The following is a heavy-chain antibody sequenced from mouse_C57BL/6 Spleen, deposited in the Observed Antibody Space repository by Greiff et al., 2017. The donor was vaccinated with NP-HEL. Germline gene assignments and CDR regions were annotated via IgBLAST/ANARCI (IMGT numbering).Heavy chain of an antibody. CDR2: ISSGGSYT. J-gene: IGHJ4*01. Sequence: EVKLVESGGDLVKPGGSLKLSCAASGFTFSSYGMSWVRQTPDKRLEWVATISSGGSYTYYPDSVKGRFTISRDNAKNTLYLQMSSLKSEDTAMYYCARQANCDRNYAMDYWGQGTSVTVSS. CDR1: GFTFSSYG. CDR3: ARQANCDRNYAMDY. V-gene: IGHV5-6*02. D-gene: IGHD4-1*02.